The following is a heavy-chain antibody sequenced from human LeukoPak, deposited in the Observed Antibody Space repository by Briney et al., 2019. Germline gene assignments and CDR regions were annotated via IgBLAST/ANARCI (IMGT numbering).Heavy chain of an antibody. CDR2: ISSSSSYI. V-gene: IGHV3-21*01. D-gene: IGHD3-16*02. CDR1: GFTFSSYS. J-gene: IGHJ3*02. CDR3: ARDYPGSPSSDAFDI. Sequence: GGSLRLSCAASGFTFSSYSMNWVRQAPGKGLEWVSSISSSSSYIYYADSVKGRFTISRDNAKNSLYLQMNSLRAEDTAVYYCARDYPGSPSSDAFDIWGPGTMVTVSS.